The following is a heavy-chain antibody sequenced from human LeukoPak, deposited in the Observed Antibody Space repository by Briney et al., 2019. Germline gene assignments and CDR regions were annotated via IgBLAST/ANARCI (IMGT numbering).Heavy chain of an antibody. CDR2: IIPIFGTA. CDR1: GGTFSSYA. V-gene: IGHV1-69*13. Sequence: SVKVSCKASGGTFSSYAISWVRQAPGQGLEWMGGIIPIFGTANYAQKFQGRVTITADESTSTAYMELSSLGSEDTAVYYCARGNIMITFGTPTYYFDYWGQGTLVTVSS. J-gene: IGHJ4*02. D-gene: IGHD3-16*01. CDR3: ARGNIMITFGTPTYYFDY.